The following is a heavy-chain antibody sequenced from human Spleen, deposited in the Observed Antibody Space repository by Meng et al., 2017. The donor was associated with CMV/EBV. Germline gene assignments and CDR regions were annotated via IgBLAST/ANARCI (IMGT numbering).Heavy chain of an antibody. CDR2: INPSGGRA. D-gene: IGHD1-26*01. J-gene: IGHJ4*02. CDR1: GYTFTSYY. Sequence: ASVKVSCKASGYTFTSYYIHWVRQAPGQGLEWMGIINPSGGRASYPQKFQGRVTMTRDTSTSTIYMELSSLRSEDTAVYYCASSTPRGLTDYWGQGTLVPVSS. V-gene: IGHV1-46*01. CDR3: ASSTPRGLTDY.